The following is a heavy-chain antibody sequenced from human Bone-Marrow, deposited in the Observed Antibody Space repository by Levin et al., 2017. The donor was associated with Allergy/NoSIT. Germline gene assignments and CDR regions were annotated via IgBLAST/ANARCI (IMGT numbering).Heavy chain of an antibody. D-gene: IGHD1-26*01. CDR1: GFTFSSYS. CDR2: ISSSSSYI. J-gene: IGHJ4*02. Sequence: GGSLRLSCAASGFTFSSYSMNWVRQAPGKGLEWVSSISSSSSYIYYADSVKGRFTISRDNAKNSLYLQMNSLRAEDTAVYYCARDHHSGSQTDFDYWGQGTLVTVSS. V-gene: IGHV3-21*01. CDR3: ARDHHSGSQTDFDY.